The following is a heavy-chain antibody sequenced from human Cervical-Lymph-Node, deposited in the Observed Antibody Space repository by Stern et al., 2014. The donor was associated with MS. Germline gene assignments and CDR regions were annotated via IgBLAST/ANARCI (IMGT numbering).Heavy chain of an antibody. V-gene: IGHV1-18*01. Sequence: QVQLGQSGAEVKKPGASVKVSCKASGYTFTSYGISWVRQAPGQGLEWMGWISAYNGNTNYAKKLQGRVTMTTDTSTSTAYMELRSLRSDDTAVYYCARDKVVVVAATPMGYWGQGTLVTVSS. CDR2: ISAYNGNT. D-gene: IGHD2-15*01. CDR3: ARDKVVVVAATPMGY. J-gene: IGHJ4*02. CDR1: GYTFTSYG.